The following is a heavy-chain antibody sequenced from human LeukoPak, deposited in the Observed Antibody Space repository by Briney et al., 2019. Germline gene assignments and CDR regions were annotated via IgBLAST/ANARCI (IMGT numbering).Heavy chain of an antibody. CDR2: IIPILGIA. CDR3: ASLITIFGVVIQDAFDI. J-gene: IGHJ3*02. V-gene: IGHV1-69*02. Sequence: ASVKVSCKASGATFSSYTISWGRQAPGQGLEWMGRIIPILGIANYAQKFQGRVTITADKSTSTAYMELSSLRSEDTAVYYCASLITIFGVVIQDAFDIWGQGTMVTVSS. D-gene: IGHD3-3*01. CDR1: GATFSSYT.